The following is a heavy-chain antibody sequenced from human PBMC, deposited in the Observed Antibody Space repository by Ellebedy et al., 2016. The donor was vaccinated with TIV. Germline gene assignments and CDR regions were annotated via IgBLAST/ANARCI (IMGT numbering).Heavy chain of an antibody. J-gene: IGHJ4*02. Sequence: ASVKVSXKASGYTFTNYAIHWVRQAPGQSLEWMGWINAGNGDSQYSQRFQGRLTITADTSAKTASMELNSLRSEDTGVYFCARDGPSPGTGFFDNWGQGTLVIVSS. CDR1: GYTFTNYA. CDR2: INAGNGDS. D-gene: IGHD6-13*01. V-gene: IGHV1-3*01. CDR3: ARDGPSPGTGFFDN.